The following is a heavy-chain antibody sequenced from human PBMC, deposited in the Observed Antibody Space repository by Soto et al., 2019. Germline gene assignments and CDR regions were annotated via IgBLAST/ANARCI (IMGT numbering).Heavy chain of an antibody. CDR1: GGSISSSSYY. V-gene: IGHV4-39*01. Sequence: SETLSLTCTVSGGSISSSSYYWGWIRQPPGKGLEWIGSIYYSGSTYYNPSLKSRVTISVDTSKNQFSLKLSSVTAADTAVYYCARHLGLFPRKGARYYGMDVWGQGTTVTVSS. CDR3: ARHLGLFPRKGARYYGMDV. CDR2: IYYSGST. D-gene: IGHD5-12*01. J-gene: IGHJ6*02.